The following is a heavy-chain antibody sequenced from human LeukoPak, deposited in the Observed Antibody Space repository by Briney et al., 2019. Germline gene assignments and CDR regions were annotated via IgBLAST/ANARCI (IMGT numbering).Heavy chain of an antibody. CDR1: GFTFSNFW. CDR3: ARNNGMDV. Sequence: PGESLRLSCTASGFTFSNFWMGWVRQAPGKGLEWVANIKQDETEKFYLGSVKGRFTISRDNAKNSLYLQMNSLRAEDTALYHCARNNGMDVWGQGTTVIVSS. J-gene: IGHJ6*02. V-gene: IGHV3-7*03. CDR2: IKQDETEK.